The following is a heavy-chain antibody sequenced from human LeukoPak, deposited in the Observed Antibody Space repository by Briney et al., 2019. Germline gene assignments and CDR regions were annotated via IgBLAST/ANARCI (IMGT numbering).Heavy chain of an antibody. Sequence: PGGSLRLSCAASGFTFDDYAMHWVRRAPGRGLEWDSLISGDGGSTYYADSVKGRFTISRDNSKNSLYLQMNSLRTEDTALYYCAKDIQLWRDIDYWGQGTLVTVSS. D-gene: IGHD5-18*01. J-gene: IGHJ4*02. CDR3: AKDIQLWRDIDY. CDR2: ISGDGGST. V-gene: IGHV3-43*02. CDR1: GFTFDDYA.